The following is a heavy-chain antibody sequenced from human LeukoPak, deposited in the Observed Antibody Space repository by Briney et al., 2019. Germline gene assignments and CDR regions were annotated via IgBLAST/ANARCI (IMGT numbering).Heavy chain of an antibody. J-gene: IGHJ6*02. Sequence: GGSLRLSCAASGFTFSSYGMHWVRQAPGKGLEWVAVISYDGSNKYYADSVKGRFTISRDNSKNTPYLQMNSLRAEDTAVYYCARDLGYSYGYYGMDVWGQGTTVTDSS. V-gene: IGHV3-30*03. CDR1: GFTFSSYG. D-gene: IGHD5-18*01. CDR3: ARDLGYSYGYYGMDV. CDR2: ISYDGSNK.